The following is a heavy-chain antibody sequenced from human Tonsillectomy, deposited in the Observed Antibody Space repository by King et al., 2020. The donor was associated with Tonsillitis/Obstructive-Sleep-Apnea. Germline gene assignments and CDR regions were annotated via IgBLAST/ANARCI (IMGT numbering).Heavy chain of an antibody. D-gene: IGHD3-3*01. CDR2: IYGGTST. Sequence: DQLVQSGGGLIQPGGSLRLSCVASGFTVSSNYMPWVRQAPGKGLEWVSVIYGGTSTYYADSVKGRFTISRDNSKNTLYLQMNSLRAEDSAVYYCARGRGIAISRGWFDPWGQGTLVTVSS. J-gene: IGHJ5*02. V-gene: IGHV3-53*01. CDR3: ARGRGIAISRGWFDP. CDR1: GFTVSSNY.